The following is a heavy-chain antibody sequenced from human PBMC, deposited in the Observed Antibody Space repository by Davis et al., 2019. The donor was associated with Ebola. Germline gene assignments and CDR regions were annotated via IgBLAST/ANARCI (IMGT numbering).Heavy chain of an antibody. CDR3: ARDRREIGGMDV. Sequence: SVKVSCKASGGTFRRYAIIWVRQAPGQGLEWMGGIIPMLGTANYADNFRGRVTITADESTTTAYMELSSLRSEDTAVYYCARDRREIGGMDVWGKGTTVTVSS. V-gene: IGHV1-69*13. CDR2: IIPMLGTA. J-gene: IGHJ6*04. CDR1: GGTFRRYA. D-gene: IGHD5-24*01.